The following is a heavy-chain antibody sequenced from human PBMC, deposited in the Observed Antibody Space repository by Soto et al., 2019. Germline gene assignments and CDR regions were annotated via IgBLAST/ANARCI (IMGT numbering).Heavy chain of an antibody. CDR2: VYPSDSDV. Sequence: GEPLKISCQGSGYRFTSSWIGWVRQMPGKGLEWLGNVYPSDSDVRYSPSFEGRVTISADNSINTAYLHLLNLKASAVYYCVTGDHLVRWGQGTRVTVSS. J-gene: IGHJ4*02. CDR3: VTGDHLVR. V-gene: IGHV5-51*01. CDR1: GYRFTSSW. D-gene: IGHD6-6*01.